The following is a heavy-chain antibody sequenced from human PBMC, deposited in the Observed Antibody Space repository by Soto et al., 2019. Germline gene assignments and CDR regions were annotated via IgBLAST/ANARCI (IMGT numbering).Heavy chain of an antibody. D-gene: IGHD3-16*01. CDR1: GFSFSSYA. CDR2: TSYDGGNE. CDR3: ARGGYYGSRAEGLGY. V-gene: IGHV3-30-3*01. J-gene: IGHJ4*02. Sequence: QVQLVESGGDVIQPGRSLRLSCAASGFSFSSYAMHWVRQAPGKGLEWISVTSYDGGNENYADAVKGRFIISRDNSKNTLYLWMNSLRVEDTAVFYCARGGYYGSRAEGLGYWGQGTVVTVSS.